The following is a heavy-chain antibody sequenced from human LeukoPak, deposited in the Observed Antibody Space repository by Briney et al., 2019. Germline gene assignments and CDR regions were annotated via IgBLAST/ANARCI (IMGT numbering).Heavy chain of an antibody. CDR2: IIPIFGTA. V-gene: IGHV1-69*13. D-gene: IGHD6-25*01. CDR1: GGTFSSYA. CDR3: ASQPQRRWYYYGMDV. J-gene: IGHJ6*04. Sequence: SVKVSCKASGGTFSSYAISWVRQAPGQGLEWMGGIIPIFGTANYAQKFQGRATITADESTSTAYMELSSLRSEDTAVYYCASQPQRRWYYYGMDVWGKGTTVTVSS.